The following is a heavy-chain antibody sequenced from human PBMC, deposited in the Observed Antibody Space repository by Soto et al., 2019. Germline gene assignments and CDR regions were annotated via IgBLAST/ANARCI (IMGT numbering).Heavy chain of an antibody. CDR1: GFTFSSYA. J-gene: IGHJ4*02. D-gene: IGHD6-19*01. CDR2: ISGSGGST. CDR3: AKCSPRYSSGLKAYYFDY. Sequence: EVQLLESGGGLVQPGGSLRLSCAASGFTFSSYAMSWVRQAPGKGLEWDSTISGSGGSTYYADSVKGRFTISRDNSKNTLYLQVNSLRAEDTAVYYCAKCSPRYSSGLKAYYFDYWGQGTLVTVSS. V-gene: IGHV3-23*01.